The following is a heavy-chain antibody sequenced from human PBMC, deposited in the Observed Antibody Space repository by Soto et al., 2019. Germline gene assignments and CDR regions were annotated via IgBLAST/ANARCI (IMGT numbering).Heavy chain of an antibody. V-gene: IGHV4-59*01. D-gene: IGHD6-13*01. CDR1: DGSISSYY. J-gene: IGHJ4*02. Sequence: SETLSLTCTVSDGSISSYYWSWIRQPPGKGLEWIGYIYYSGSTNYNPSLKSRVTISVDTSKNQVSLKLRSVTAADTAVYYCSRSLKYSSSPWDYWGQGALVTVSS. CDR3: SRSLKYSSSPWDY. CDR2: IYYSGST.